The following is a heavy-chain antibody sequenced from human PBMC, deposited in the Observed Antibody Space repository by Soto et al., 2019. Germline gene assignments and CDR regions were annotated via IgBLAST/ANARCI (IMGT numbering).Heavy chain of an antibody. J-gene: IGHJ4*02. V-gene: IGHV3-30*03. Sequence: QVQLVESGGDVVQPGKSLRLSCAASGFPFSSFGLHWVRQAPGKGPEWVAVISADGSQKFYADSVMGRFTISRDNLRNTLFLQMNTLGPADTAVYYWASTSHWGQGTQVTVSS. CDR1: GFPFSSFG. CDR2: ISADGSQK. CDR3: ASTSH.